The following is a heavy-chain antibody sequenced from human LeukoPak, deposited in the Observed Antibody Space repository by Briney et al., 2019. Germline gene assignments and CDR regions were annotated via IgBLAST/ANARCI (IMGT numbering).Heavy chain of an antibody. J-gene: IGHJ4*02. CDR1: GYTFTGYY. Sequence: GASVKVSCKASGYTFTGYYMHWVRQAPGQGLXWMGWINPNSGGTNYAQKFQGRVTMTRDTSISTAYMELSRLRSDDTAVYYCARGAAVAGTHFDYWGQGTLVTVSS. CDR2: INPNSGGT. CDR3: ARGAAVAGTHFDY. D-gene: IGHD6-19*01. V-gene: IGHV1-2*02.